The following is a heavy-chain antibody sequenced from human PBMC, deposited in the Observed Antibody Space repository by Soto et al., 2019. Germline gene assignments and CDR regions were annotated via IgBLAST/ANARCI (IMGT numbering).Heavy chain of an antibody. CDR3: ARQNSAGPEAYYYYGLDV. CDR1: GYIFSNYL. Sequence: PGESLKISFKASGYIFSNYLIGWVRQKPVKGLEWLGTIYAYDSDSRLSPSFQGQVTLSADRSTNTAYLQWSSLKDSDTAVYYCARQNSAGPEAYYYYGLDVWGQGTTVTVCS. D-gene: IGHD1-26*01. V-gene: IGHV5-51*01. CDR2: IYAYDSDS. J-gene: IGHJ6*02.